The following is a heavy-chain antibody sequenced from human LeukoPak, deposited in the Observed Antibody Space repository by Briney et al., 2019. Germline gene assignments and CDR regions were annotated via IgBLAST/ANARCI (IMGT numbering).Heavy chain of an antibody. CDR1: AFTFSNVW. J-gene: IGHJ3*02. CDR3: TTDRPYCGGDRYHAFDS. V-gene: IGHV3-15*01. Sequence: GGSLRLSCAASAFTFSNVWMHWVRQAPGRGLEWVGRIKKKADGGTTDYAAPVKGRFTISRDDSKNTLYLQMNRLKIEDTAVYYCTTDRPYCGGDRYHAFDSWGQGTVVTVSS. CDR2: IKKKADGGTT. D-gene: IGHD2-21*01.